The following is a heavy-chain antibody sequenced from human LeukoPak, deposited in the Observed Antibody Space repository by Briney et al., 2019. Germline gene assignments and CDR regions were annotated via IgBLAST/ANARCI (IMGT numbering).Heavy chain of an antibody. V-gene: IGHV3-21*01. CDR3: ARVPTRSDFWSGRPPIP. CDR1: GFTFSSYS. J-gene: IGHJ5*02. D-gene: IGHD3-3*01. Sequence: GGSLRLSCAASGFTFSSYSMNWVRQAPGKGLEWVSSISSSSSYIYYADSVKGRFTISRDNAKNSLYLQMNSLRAEDTAVYYCARVPTRSDFWSGRPPIPWGQGTLVTVSS. CDR2: ISSSSSYI.